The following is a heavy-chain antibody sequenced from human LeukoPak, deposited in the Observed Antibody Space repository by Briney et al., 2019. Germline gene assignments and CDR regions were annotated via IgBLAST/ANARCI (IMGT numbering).Heavy chain of an antibody. CDR1: GFTFSSYE. D-gene: IGHD2-2*01. CDR3: AREVYCSSTSCYGSWFDP. V-gene: IGHV3-48*03. Sequence: GGSLRLSCAASGFTFSSYEMNWVRQAPGKGLERGSYISSSGSTIHYADSVKGRFTISRDNAKNSLYLQMNSLRAEDTAVYYCAREVYCSSTSCYGSWFDPWGQGTLVTVSS. J-gene: IGHJ5*02. CDR2: ISSSGSTI.